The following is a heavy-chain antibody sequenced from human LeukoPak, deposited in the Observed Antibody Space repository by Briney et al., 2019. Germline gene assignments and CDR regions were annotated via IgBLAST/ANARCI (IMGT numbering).Heavy chain of an antibody. CDR2: MNPNRNT. D-gene: IGHD2-8*01. Sequence: ASVKVSCKASGYTFTSYDINWVRQATGQGPEWMGRMNPNRNTGYVQRFQGRVTMTRNTSISTAYMELNSLRSEDTAVYFCGRGRGNGRPENYFDYWGQGTLVTVSS. CDR3: GRGRGNGRPENYFDY. V-gene: IGHV1-8*01. CDR1: GYTFTSYD. J-gene: IGHJ4*02.